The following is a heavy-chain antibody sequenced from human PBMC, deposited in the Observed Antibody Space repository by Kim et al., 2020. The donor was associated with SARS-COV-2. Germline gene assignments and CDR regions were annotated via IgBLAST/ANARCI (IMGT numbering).Heavy chain of an antibody. CDR1: GYTFTGWY. CDR3: VREMDGGQFDY. Sequence: ASVKVSCKASGYTFTGWYIHWVRQAPGQGLEWVGIVRPDTGATHSPQKFRGRVTMTRDTSITTAYMDLSSLRSDDTAVYYCVREMDGGQFDYWGQGTLLTVSS. V-gene: IGHV1-2*02. J-gene: IGHJ4*02. CDR2: VRPDTGAT. D-gene: IGHD2-15*01.